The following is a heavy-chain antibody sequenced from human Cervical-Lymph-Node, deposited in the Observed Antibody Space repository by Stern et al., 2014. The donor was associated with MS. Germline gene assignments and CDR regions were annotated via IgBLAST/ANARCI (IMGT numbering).Heavy chain of an antibody. V-gene: IGHV4-4*07. J-gene: IGHJ4*02. CDR2: IYVSGDT. Sequence: QVQLQESGPGLVKPSETLSITCTVSGASISGHYWNWIRQSAGEGLEWIGRIYVSGDTNYNPSLKSRLSLSVDTSQNQFSLRLSSVTAADQAIYYCARERPMVTTGFDYWGQGILVTVSS. CDR3: ARERPMVTTGFDY. CDR1: GASISGHY. D-gene: IGHD5-18*01.